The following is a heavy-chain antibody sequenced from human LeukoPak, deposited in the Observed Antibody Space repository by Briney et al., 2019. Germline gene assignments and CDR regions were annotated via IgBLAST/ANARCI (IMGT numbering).Heavy chain of an antibody. J-gene: IGHJ4*02. CDR2: IYYTGST. D-gene: IGHD3-22*01. CDR1: GDSLSGYW. CDR3: TRRRYYDPVGLDF. V-gene: IGHV4-59*12. Sequence: SETLSLTCSVSGDSLSGYWWTWIRQPPGKGLEWIGIIYYTGSTDYNPFLKRRVTLSADTSKNQFSLKLTSVTAADTAVYYCTRRRYYDPVGLDFWGRGTLVTVSS.